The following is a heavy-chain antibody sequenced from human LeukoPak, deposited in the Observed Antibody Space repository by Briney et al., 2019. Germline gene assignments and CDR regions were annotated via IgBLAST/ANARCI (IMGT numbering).Heavy chain of an antibody. J-gene: IGHJ4*02. D-gene: IGHD3-22*01. V-gene: IGHV3-53*05. CDR2: IYSGGST. Sequence: GGSLRLSCAASGFTVSSNYMSWVRQAPGKGLEWVSVIYSGGSTYYADSVKGRFTISRDNSKNTPYLQMNSLRAEDTAVYYCARETHYYDSSGYYGAFDYWGQGTLVTVSS. CDR1: GFTVSSNY. CDR3: ARETHYYDSSGYYGAFDY.